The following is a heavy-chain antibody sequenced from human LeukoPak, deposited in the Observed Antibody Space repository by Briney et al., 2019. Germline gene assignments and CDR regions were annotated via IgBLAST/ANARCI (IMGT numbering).Heavy chain of an antibody. CDR1: GFTFSDYY. V-gene: IGHV3-11*01. CDR2: ISSSGSTI. J-gene: IGHJ4*02. CDR3: ARERYYYDSSGYYSFDY. Sequence: PGGSLRLSCAASGFTFSDYYMSWIRQAPGKGLEWVSYISSSGSTIYYADSVKGRFTISRDNAKNSLYLQMNSLRAEDTAVYYCARERYYYDSSGYYSFDYWGQGTLVTVSS. D-gene: IGHD3-22*01.